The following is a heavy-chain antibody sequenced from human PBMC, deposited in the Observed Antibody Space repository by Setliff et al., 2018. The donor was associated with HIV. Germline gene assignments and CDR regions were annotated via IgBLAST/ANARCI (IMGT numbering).Heavy chain of an antibody. Sequence: GGSLRLSCAASGFTFSTSTINWVRQTPGKGLEWVSSISASATYIYYADSVKGRFTISRDNAENSLYLQMNSLRAEDTAVYYCARDNGRYFDRGWFDPWGQGALVTVSS. CDR1: GFTFSTST. D-gene: IGHD3-9*01. V-gene: IGHV3-21*01. CDR2: ISASATYI. CDR3: ARDNGRYFDRGWFDP. J-gene: IGHJ5*02.